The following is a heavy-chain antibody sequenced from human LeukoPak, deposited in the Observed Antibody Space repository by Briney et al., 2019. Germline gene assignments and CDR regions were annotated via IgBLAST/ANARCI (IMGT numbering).Heavy chain of an antibody. V-gene: IGHV3-30*03. Sequence: GGSLRLSCAASGFTFSSYGMHWVRQAPGKGLEWVAVISYDGSSKYYADSVKGRFTISRDNSKSTLYLQMNSLRAEDTAVYYCARHVGISFWGQGTLVTVSS. CDR3: ARHVGISF. J-gene: IGHJ4*02. CDR2: ISYDGSSK. D-gene: IGHD7-27*01. CDR1: GFTFSSYG.